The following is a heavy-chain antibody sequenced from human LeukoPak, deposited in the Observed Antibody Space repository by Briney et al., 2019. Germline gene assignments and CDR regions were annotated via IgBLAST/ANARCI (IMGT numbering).Heavy chain of an antibody. Sequence: SETLSLTCTVSGGSISNYYWTWTRQPPGKGLEWIGYIYYTGSTNYNPSLKSRVTMSVDTSKNQFSLKLSSVTAADTAVYYCASASGYWGQGTLVTVSS. D-gene: IGHD6-19*01. CDR3: ASASGY. J-gene: IGHJ4*02. V-gene: IGHV4-59*12. CDR2: IYYTGST. CDR1: GGSISNYY.